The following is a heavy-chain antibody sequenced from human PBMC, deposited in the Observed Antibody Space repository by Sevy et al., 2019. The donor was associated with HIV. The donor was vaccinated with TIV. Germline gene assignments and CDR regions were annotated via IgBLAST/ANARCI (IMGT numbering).Heavy chain of an antibody. J-gene: IGHJ5*02. Sequence: GGSLRLSCAASGFVFSDYDLSWIRQAPGKGLEWLSYISSRGSPIHYADSVKGRFTISRDTAKNSLNLQMNSQRVEDSAVYYCARTRRATTIIRGVSRWFDAWGQGTLVTVSS. CDR3: ARTRRATTIIRGVSRWFDA. CDR1: GFVFSDYD. D-gene: IGHD3-10*01. CDR2: ISSRGSPI. V-gene: IGHV3-11*01.